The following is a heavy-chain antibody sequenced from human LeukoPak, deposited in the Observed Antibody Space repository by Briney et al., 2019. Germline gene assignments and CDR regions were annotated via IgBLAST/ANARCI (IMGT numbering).Heavy chain of an antibody. V-gene: IGHV1-2*02. CDR2: INPNSGGT. J-gene: IGHJ4*02. D-gene: IGHD3-3*01. CDR1: GYTFTGYY. CDR3: ARDQDPYDFWSGYSDY. Sequence: ASVKVSCKASGYTFTGYYMHWVRQAPGQGLEWMGWINPNSGGTNYAQKFQGRVTMTRDTSISTVYMELSSLRSEDTAVYYCARDQDPYDFWSGYSDYWGQGTLVTVSS.